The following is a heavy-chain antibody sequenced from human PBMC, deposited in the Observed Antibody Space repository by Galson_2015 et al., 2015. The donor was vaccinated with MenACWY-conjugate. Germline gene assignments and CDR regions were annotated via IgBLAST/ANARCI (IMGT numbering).Heavy chain of an antibody. V-gene: IGHV5-51*01. D-gene: IGHD1-26*01. J-gene: IGHJ6*02. CDR1: GYSFTNYW. CDR2: INPADSNI. CDR3: ARHPPGGRGMDV. Sequence: QSGAEVKKPGESLKISCTGSGYSFTNYWIAWVRQMPGKGLEWVGLINPADSNIRYSPSFQGQATISADESISTAHLQWSSLKASDTAMYYCARHPPGGRGMDVWGRGTTVTVSS.